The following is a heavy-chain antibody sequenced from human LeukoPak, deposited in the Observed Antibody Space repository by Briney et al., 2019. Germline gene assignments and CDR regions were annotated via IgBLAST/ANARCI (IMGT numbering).Heavy chain of an antibody. J-gene: IGHJ6*02. CDR3: AREGYGSGRRLGMDV. Sequence: ASVKVSCKASGGTFSSYAISWVRQAPGQGLEWMGIINPSGGSTTYAQKIQGRVTLTSDTSTTTVYMELSSLRSDDTSVYYCAREGYGSGRRLGMDVWGQGTTVTVSS. CDR1: GGTFSSYA. CDR2: INPSGGST. D-gene: IGHD3-10*01. V-gene: IGHV1-46*01.